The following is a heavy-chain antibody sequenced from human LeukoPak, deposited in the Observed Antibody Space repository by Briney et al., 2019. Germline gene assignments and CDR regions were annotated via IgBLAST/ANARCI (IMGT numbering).Heavy chain of an antibody. V-gene: IGHV4-34*01. D-gene: IGHD3/OR15-3a*01. J-gene: IGHJ4*02. Sequence: PSETLSLTCTVSGGSISSYYWSWIRQPPGKGLEWIGEINHSGNTNYNPSPKSRVIISADTSKNQFSLTVTSVTAAGTAVYYCARQRGGTDYSYDYWAQGTLVTVSS. CDR3: ARQRGGTDYSYDY. CDR2: INHSGNT. CDR1: GGSISSYY.